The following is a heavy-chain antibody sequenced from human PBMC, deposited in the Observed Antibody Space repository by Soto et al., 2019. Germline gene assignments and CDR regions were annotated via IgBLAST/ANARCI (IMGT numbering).Heavy chain of an antibody. V-gene: IGHV1-18*01. CDR1: GYSFMKYG. J-gene: IGHJ4*02. CDR3: AREASVLIPAAQPSRFDS. Sequence: ASVKVSCKGFGYSFMKYGINWVRQAPGQGLERVGWISPYSGYTHSAQKFHGRLTLTTDTAASTAYMELRILGSADTALYYCAREASVLIPAAQPSRFDSWGQGTLVTVSS. D-gene: IGHD2-2*01. CDR2: ISPYSGYT.